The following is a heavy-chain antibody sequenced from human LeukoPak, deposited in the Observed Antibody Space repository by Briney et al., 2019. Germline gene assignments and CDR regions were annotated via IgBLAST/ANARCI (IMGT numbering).Heavy chain of an antibody. V-gene: IGHV4-34*01. Sequence: PSETLSLTCAVYGGSFSGYYWSWIRQPPGKGLEWIGEINHSGSTNYNPSLKSRVTISLDTSTNQFSLNLSSVTAADTAVYYCARWVPWYFDLWGRGTLVTVSS. CDR2: INHSGST. CDR3: ARWVPWYFDL. J-gene: IGHJ2*01. CDR1: GGSFSGYY.